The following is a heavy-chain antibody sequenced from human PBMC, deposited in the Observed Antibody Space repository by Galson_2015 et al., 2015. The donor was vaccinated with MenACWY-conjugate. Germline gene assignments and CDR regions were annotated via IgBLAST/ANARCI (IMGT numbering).Heavy chain of an antibody. Sequence: SVKVSCKASGYTFANFAILWVRQAPGQRPEFMGWINGGNGDTASSPGFQGRVTITRDTSARTVYMELSSLTSEDTAVYYCARDLDGSSYYYLDYWGQGTLVTVSS. CDR1: GYTFANFA. J-gene: IGHJ4*02. CDR3: ARDLDGSSYYYLDY. V-gene: IGHV1-3*01. D-gene: IGHD3-10*01. CDR2: INGGNGDT.